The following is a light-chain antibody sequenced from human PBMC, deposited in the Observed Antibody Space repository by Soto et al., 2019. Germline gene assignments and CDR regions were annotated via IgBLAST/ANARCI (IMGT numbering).Light chain of an antibody. CDR3: QQYNNWLWT. Sequence: EIVMTQSPATLSVSPGERATLSCRASQSVSRNVAWYQQKPGQAPRLLIHDASTRATGISVRFSGSGSGTEFTLTISSLQSEDFAVYYFQQYNNWLWTFGQGTKVDIQ. CDR2: DAS. J-gene: IGKJ1*01. V-gene: IGKV3-15*01. CDR1: QSVSRN.